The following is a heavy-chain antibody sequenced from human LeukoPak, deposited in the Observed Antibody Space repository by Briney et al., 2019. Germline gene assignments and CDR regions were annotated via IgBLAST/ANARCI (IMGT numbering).Heavy chain of an antibody. J-gene: IGHJ4*02. CDR2: ISVYNGDT. Sequence: ASVKVSCKTSGYSFSGYGVTWVRQAPGQGLEWMGRISVYNGDTNYAQSLQGRVTMTTDTSTTTAYMELRSLRSDDTAMYYCVRAMIRGLIDSWGQGTLITVSS. CDR3: VRAMIRGLIDS. D-gene: IGHD3-10*01. V-gene: IGHV1-18*01. CDR1: GYSFSGYG.